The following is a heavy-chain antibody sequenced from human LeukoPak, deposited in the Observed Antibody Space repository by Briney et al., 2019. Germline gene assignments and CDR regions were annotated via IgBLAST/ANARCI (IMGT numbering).Heavy chain of an antibody. CDR2: IYHSGST. J-gene: IGHJ3*02. D-gene: IGHD6-13*01. CDR3: AVQQLERSGAFDI. CDR1: GGSISSSNW. V-gene: IGHV4-4*02. Sequence: SETLSLTCAVSGGSISSSNWWSWVRQPPGKGLEWIGEIYHSGSTYYNPSLKSRVTISVDRSKNQFSLKLSSVTAADTAVYYCAVQQLERSGAFDIWGQGTMVTASS.